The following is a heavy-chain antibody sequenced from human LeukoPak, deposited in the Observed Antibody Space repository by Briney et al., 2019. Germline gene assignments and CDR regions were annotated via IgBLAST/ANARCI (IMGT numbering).Heavy chain of an antibody. CDR3: ARGGVNPVDH. D-gene: IGHD1-14*01. CDR2: MNEYSTTI. V-gene: IGHV3-74*01. J-gene: IGHJ4*02. Sequence: GGPLRLSCAASGFPFNSFWMHWVRQAPGKGLVWVSDMNEYSTTIRYADSVKGRFTISRDNAKSILYLQMNNLRAEDTAMYFCARGGVNPVDHWGQGTLVTVSS. CDR1: GFPFNSFW.